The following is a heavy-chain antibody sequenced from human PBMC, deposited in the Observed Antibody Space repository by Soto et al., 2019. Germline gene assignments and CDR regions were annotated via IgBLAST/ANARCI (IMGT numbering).Heavy chain of an antibody. J-gene: IGHJ3*02. D-gene: IGHD1-1*01. Sequence: QVQLVESGGGVVQPGGSLRLSCVASGFTFSNYGMHWVRQAPGKGLEWVAMTWYDGSNKYYADSVKDRFTISRDNSKNTLYLQMTSLRDEDSAVYYCATELNDMQAFDIWGQGTMVTVSS. CDR2: TWYDGSNK. CDR1: GFTFSNYG. V-gene: IGHV3-33*01. CDR3: ATELNDMQAFDI.